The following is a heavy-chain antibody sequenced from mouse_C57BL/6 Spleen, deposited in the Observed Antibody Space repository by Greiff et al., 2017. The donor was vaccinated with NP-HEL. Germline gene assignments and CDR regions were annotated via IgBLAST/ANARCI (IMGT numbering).Heavy chain of an antibody. CDR2: ISDGGSYT. CDR3: ARDRRGLPNAMDY. CDR1: GFTFSSYA. V-gene: IGHV5-4*01. Sequence: EVHLVESGGGLVKPGGSLKLSCAASGFTFSSYAMSWVRQTPEKRLEWVATISDGGSYTYYPDNVKGRFTISRDNAKNNLYLQMSHLKSEDTAMYYCARDRRGLPNAMDYWGQGTSVTVSS. D-gene: IGHD3-3*01. J-gene: IGHJ4*01.